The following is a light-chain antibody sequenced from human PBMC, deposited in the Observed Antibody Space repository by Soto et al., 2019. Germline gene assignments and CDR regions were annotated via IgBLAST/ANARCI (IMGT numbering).Light chain of an antibody. Sequence: VEITQNPATLSVSTGETAPLSCRAGQRVGIILALFQQKPGQAPWLLIYSASTRASGIPDRFSGSGSGTEFTLTISSLQSEDFAFFYCQHYDGWSRTFGQGTKVDIK. CDR3: QHYDGWSRT. J-gene: IGKJ1*01. V-gene: IGKV3-15*01. CDR2: SAS. CDR1: QRVGII.